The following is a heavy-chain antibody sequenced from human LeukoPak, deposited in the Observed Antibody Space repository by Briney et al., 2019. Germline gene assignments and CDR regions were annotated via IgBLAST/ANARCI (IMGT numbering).Heavy chain of an antibody. J-gene: IGHJ4*02. CDR1: GGSISSYY. CDR3: ARCRKLYHFDH. CDR2: IYYSGST. V-gene: IGHV4-59*01. Sequence: SETLSLTCTVSGGSISSYYWSWIRQPPGKGLEWIGYIYYSGSTNYNPSLKSRVTISVDTSKNQFSLKLSSVTAADTAVYYCARCRKLYHFDHWGQGTLVTVSS. D-gene: IGHD2-2*01.